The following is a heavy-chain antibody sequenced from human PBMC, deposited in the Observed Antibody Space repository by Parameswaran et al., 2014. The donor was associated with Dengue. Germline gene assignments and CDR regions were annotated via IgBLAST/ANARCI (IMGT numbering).Heavy chain of an antibody. CDR3: ARGDLWFGVCYFDY. J-gene: IGHJ4*02. V-gene: IGHV1-18*01. Sequence: SWVRQAPGQGLEWMGWISAYNGNTNYAQKLQGRVTMTTDTSTSTAYMELRSLRSDDTAVYYCARGDLWFGVCYFDYWGQGTLVTVSS. CDR2: ISAYNGNT. D-gene: IGHD3-10*01.